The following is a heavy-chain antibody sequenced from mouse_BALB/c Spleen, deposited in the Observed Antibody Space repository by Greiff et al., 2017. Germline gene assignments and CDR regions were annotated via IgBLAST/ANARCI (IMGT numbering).Heavy chain of an antibody. Sequence: QVTLKVSGPGILQPSQTLSLTCSFSGFSLSTSGMGVSWIRQPSGKGLEWLAHIYWDDDKRYNPSLKSRLTISKDTSSNQVFLKITSVDTADTATYYCARRDYDYDWYFDVWGAGTTVTVSS. D-gene: IGHD2-4*01. CDR2: IYWDDDK. J-gene: IGHJ1*01. V-gene: IGHV8-12*01. CDR3: ARRDYDYDWYFDV. CDR1: GFSLSTSGMG.